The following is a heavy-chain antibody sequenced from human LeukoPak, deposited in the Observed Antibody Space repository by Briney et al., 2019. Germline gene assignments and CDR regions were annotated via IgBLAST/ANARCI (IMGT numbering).Heavy chain of an antibody. V-gene: IGHV3-7*04. CDR2: IKQDGSEK. CDR3: ARGGGSYRY. CDR1: GFTFSSYW. J-gene: IGHJ4*02. D-gene: IGHD1-26*01. Sequence: GGSLRLSCVASGFTFSSYWMTWVRQAPGKGLEWVANIKQDGSEKYYVDSVKGRFTISRGNAKNSLYLQMNSLRAEDTAVYYCARGGGSYRYWGQGTLVTVSS.